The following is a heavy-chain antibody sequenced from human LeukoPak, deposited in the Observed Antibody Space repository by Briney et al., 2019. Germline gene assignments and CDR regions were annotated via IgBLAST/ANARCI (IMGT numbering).Heavy chain of an antibody. D-gene: IGHD3-10*01. CDR3: ASPYGSGSYVYYYYGMDV. CDR2: ISSSSSTI. J-gene: IGHJ6*02. Sequence: GGSLRPSCAASGFTFSSYSMNWVRQAPGKGLEWVSYISSSSSTIYYADSVKGRFTISRDNAKNSLYLQMNSLRAEDTAVYYCASPYGSGSYVYYYYGMDVWGQGTTVTVSS. V-gene: IGHV3-48*01. CDR1: GFTFSSYS.